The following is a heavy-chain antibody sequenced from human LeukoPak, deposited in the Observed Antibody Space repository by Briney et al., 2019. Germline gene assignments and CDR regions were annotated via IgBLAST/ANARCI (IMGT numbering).Heavy chain of an antibody. CDR2: IKQDETEK. J-gene: IGHJ4*02. V-gene: IGHV3-7*03. D-gene: IGHD1/OR15-1a*01. CDR3: AKGTKPVMTIPDY. CDR1: GVTFSNFW. Sequence: PGESLRLSCTASGVTFSNFWMGWVRQAPGKGLERVANIKQDETEKFYVGSVKGRFTISRDNAKNSLYLQMNSLRAEDTAMYCCAKGTKPVMTIPDYWGQGILVTVSS.